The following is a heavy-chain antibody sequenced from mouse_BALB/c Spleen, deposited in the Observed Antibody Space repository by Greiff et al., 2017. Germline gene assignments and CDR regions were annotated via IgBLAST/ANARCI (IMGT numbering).Heavy chain of an antibody. CDR3: AREGLAY. V-gene: IGHV5-17*02. Sequence: EVKLVESGGGLVQPGGSRKLSCAASGFTFSSFGMHWVRQAPEKGLEWVAYISTGSSTIYYADTVKGRFTISRDNPKNTLFLQMTSLRSEDTAMYDCAREGLAYWGQGTLVTVSA. CDR1: GFTFSSFG. J-gene: IGHJ3*01. CDR2: ISTGSSTI.